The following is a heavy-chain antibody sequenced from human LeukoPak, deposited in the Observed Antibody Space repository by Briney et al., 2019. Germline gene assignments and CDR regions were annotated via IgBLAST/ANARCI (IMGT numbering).Heavy chain of an antibody. CDR3: ARRQGGAVATKPANWYFDL. Sequence: PSETLSLTCTVSGGSISSGGYYWSWIRQPPGKGLEWIGSIYYSGSTYYNPSLKSRVTISVDTSKNQFSLKLSSVTAADTAVYYCARRQGGAVATKPANWYFDLWGRGTLVTVSS. CDR2: IYYSGST. V-gene: IGHV4-39*01. J-gene: IGHJ2*01. D-gene: IGHD5-12*01. CDR1: GGSISSGGYY.